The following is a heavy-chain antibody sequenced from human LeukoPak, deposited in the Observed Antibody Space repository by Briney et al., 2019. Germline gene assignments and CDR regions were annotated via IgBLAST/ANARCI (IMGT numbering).Heavy chain of an antibody. J-gene: IGHJ1*01. CDR2: ISSSGSTI. V-gene: IGHV3-48*03. D-gene: IGHD6-19*01. CDR1: GFTFSSYE. CDR3: ARDRKKAGSGWFPLPPEYFQH. Sequence: PGGSLRLSCAASGFTFSSYEMNWVRQAPGKGLEWVSYISSSGSTIYYADSVKGRFTISRDNAKNSLYLQMNSLRAEDTAVYYCARDRKKAGSGWFPLPPEYFQHWGQGTLVTVSS.